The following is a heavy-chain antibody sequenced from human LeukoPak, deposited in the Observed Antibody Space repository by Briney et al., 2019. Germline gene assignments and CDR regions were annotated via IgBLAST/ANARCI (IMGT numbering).Heavy chain of an antibody. J-gene: IGHJ5*02. D-gene: IGHD2-15*01. CDR2: ITPNSGGT. Sequence: PSVKVSCKASGYTFTGYYMHWVRQAPGQGHERIVWITPNSGGTNYAQKFQCRVTMTRATSISTGYMELSRLSSDDTAVYYCARETARPIVVVVGAAGEYNWFDPWGQGTLVTVSS. V-gene: IGHV1-2*02. CDR1: GYTFTGYY. CDR3: ARETARPIVVVVGAAGEYNWFDP.